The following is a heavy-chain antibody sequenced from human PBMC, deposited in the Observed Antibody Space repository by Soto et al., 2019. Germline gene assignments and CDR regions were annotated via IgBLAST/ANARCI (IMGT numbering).Heavy chain of an antibody. D-gene: IGHD3-16*01. J-gene: IGHJ6*03. Sequence: APVKVSCKASGYTFTSYDINWVRQATGQGLEWMGWMNPNSGNTGYAQKFQGRVTMTRNTSISTAYMELSSLRSEDTAVYYCARGLLGITPKGYYYMDVWGKGTTVNVSS. CDR3: ARGLLGITPKGYYYMDV. CDR2: MNPNSGNT. CDR1: GYTFTSYD. V-gene: IGHV1-8*01.